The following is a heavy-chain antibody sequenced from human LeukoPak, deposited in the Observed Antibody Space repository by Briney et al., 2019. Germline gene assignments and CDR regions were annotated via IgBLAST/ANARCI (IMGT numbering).Heavy chain of an antibody. CDR1: GFVFVDYW. V-gene: IGHV3-7*03. CDR3: ARGRDYGDYVVHAFDI. D-gene: IGHD4-17*01. Sequence: PGGSLRLSCAASGFVFVDYWMSWVRQAPGKGLEWVANTKQDGSKQYYVDSVKGRFTISRDNAKNSLYLQMNSLRAEDTAVYYCARGRDYGDYVVHAFDIWGQGTMVTVSS. CDR2: TKQDGSKQ. J-gene: IGHJ3*02.